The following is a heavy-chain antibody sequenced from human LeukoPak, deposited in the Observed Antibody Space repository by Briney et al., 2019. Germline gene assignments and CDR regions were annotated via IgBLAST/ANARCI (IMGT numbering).Heavy chain of an antibody. D-gene: IGHD2-2*01. J-gene: IGHJ6*03. CDR3: ARAREEYQLLIGDYYYYMXV. Sequence: PSETLSLTCTVSGGSISSGSYYWSWIRQPAGKGLEWIGRIYTSGSTNYNPSLKSRVTISVDTSKNQFSLKLSSVTAADTAVYYCARAREEYQLLIGDYYYYMXVWGKGTTVTVSS. CDR1: GGSISSGSYY. CDR2: IYTSGST. V-gene: IGHV4-61*02.